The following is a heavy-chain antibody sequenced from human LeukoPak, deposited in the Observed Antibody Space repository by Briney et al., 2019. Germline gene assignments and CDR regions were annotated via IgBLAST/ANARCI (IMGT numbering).Heavy chain of an antibody. CDR1: GYTFTGYY. D-gene: IGHD3-10*01. Sequence: GASVKVSCKASGYTFTGYYMHLVRQAPGQGLEWMGRINPNSGGTNYAQKFQGRVTMTRDTSISTAYMELSRLRSDDTAVYYCARERYYGSGSYYNRWGQGTLVTVSS. CDR2: INPNSGGT. CDR3: ARERYYGSGSYYNR. J-gene: IGHJ4*02. V-gene: IGHV1-2*06.